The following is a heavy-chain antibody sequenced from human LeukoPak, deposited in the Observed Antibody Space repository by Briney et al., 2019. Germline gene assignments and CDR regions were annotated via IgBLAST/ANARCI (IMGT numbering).Heavy chain of an antibody. CDR1: GGPIVTSSYC. Sequence: PSETLSLTCTVSGGPIVTSSYCWGWIRQSPGKGLEWIGNIYYSGNTYYNPSLKSRVTISVDTSKNQFSLKLSSVTAADTAVYYCAKDPYSNSRRGFDYWGQGTLVTVSS. CDR3: AKDPYSNSRRGFDY. V-gene: IGHV4-39*02. J-gene: IGHJ4*02. D-gene: IGHD4-11*01. CDR2: IYYSGNT.